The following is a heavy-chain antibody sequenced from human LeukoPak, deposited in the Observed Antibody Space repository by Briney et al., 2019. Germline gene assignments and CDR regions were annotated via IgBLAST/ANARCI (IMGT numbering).Heavy chain of an antibody. Sequence: ASVKVSCKVSGYTLTELSMHWVRQAPGKGLEWMGGFDPEDGETIYAQKFQGRVTMTEDTSTDTAYMELSSLRSDDTAVYYCAGSLGYCTSNVCYLKYWGQGTLVTVSS. V-gene: IGHV1-24*01. CDR1: GYTLTELS. CDR2: FDPEDGET. CDR3: AGSLGYCTSNVCYLKY. D-gene: IGHD2-8*01. J-gene: IGHJ4*02.